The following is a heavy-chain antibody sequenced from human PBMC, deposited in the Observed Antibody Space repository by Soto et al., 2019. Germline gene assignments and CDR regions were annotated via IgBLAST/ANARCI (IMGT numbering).Heavy chain of an antibody. CDR2: ISAYNGNT. CDR3: ARDPDSSGWYENAFDI. J-gene: IGHJ3*02. D-gene: IGHD6-19*01. Sequence: ASVKVSCKASGYTFTSYGISWVRQAPGQGLEWMGWISAYNGNTNYAQKLQGRVTMTTDTSTSTAYMELRSLRSDDTAVYYCARDPDSSGWYENAFDIWGQGTMVTVSS. CDR1: GYTFTSYG. V-gene: IGHV1-18*01.